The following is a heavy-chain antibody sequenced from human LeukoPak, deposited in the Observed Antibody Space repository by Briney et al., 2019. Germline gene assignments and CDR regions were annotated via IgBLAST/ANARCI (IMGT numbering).Heavy chain of an antibody. D-gene: IGHD5-24*01. V-gene: IGHV4-4*02. CDR3: ARTVEMATNNKAIDY. CDR1: GGSILSSNW. J-gene: IGHJ4*02. Sequence: SETLSLTCAVSGGSILSSNWWSWVRQPPGKGLEWIGQIFHSGSTSYSPSLKSRVTISVDKSKNQFSLKLTSVTAADTAVYYCARTVEMATNNKAIDYWGQGTLVTVSS. CDR2: IFHSGST.